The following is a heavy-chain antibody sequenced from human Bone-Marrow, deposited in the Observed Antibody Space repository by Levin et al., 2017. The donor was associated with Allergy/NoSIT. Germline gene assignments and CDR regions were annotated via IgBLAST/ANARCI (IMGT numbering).Heavy chain of an antibody. CDR1: GGSISSGDYY. D-gene: IGHD3-22*01. V-gene: IGHV4-30-4*01. CDR2: IYYSGST. CDR3: ARIDYYQLRTFDY. Sequence: SQTLSLTCTVSGGSISSGDYYWSWIRQPPGKGLEWIGYIYYSGSTYYNPSLKSRVTISVDTSKNQFSLKLSSVTAADTAVYYCARIDYYQLRTFDYWGQGTLVTVSS. J-gene: IGHJ4*02.